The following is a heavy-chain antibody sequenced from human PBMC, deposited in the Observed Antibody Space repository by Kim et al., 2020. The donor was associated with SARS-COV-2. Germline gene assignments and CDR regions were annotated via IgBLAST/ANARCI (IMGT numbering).Heavy chain of an antibody. Sequence: SETLSLTCAVYGGSFSGYYWSWIRQPPGKGLEWIGEINHSGSTNYNPSLKSRVTISVDTSKNQFSLKLSSVTAADTAVYYCARGEGSRGWFDPWGQGTLVTVSS. CDR1: GGSFSGYY. V-gene: IGHV4-34*01. J-gene: IGHJ5*02. CDR2: INHSGST. CDR3: ARGEGSRGWFDP.